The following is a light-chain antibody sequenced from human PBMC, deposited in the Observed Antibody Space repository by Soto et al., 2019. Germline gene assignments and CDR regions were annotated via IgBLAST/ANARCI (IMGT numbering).Light chain of an antibody. V-gene: IGLV2-14*01. CDR2: EVT. CDR3: SSYTTIKTVV. J-gene: IGLJ2*01. CDR1: TGDVGGYNY. Sequence: QSVLTQPASVSGSPGQSITVSCTGTTGDVGGYNYVSWYQQHPGKAPKLIIYEVTNRPSGISDRFSGFKSANTAYLTISGVQPEDEADYHCSSYTTIKTVVFGGGTKLTVL.